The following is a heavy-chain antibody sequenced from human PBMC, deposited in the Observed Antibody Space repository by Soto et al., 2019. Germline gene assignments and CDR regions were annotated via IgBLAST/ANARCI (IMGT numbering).Heavy chain of an antibody. D-gene: IGHD2-8*01. CDR3: ARGRYCTNGVCSPGAFDI. CDR1: GYTFTSYD. CDR2: INPNSGDT. V-gene: IGHV1-8*01. J-gene: IGHJ3*02. Sequence: ASVKVSCKSSGYTFTSYDINWVRQATGQGRERIGWINPNSGDTGYAQKFQGRVTMTRNTSISTAYMELSSLRSENTAVYYCARGRYCTNGVCSPGAFDIWGQGTMVTVSS.